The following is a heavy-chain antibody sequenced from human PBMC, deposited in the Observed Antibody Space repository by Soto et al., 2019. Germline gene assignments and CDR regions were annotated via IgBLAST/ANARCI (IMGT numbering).Heavy chain of an antibody. J-gene: IGHJ4*02. CDR2: IFYSGST. V-gene: IGHV4-61*08. CDR3: ARVGSSGWSPDY. D-gene: IGHD3-22*01. Sequence: PSETLSLTCIVSGGSVGSGAYYWIWIRQSPGKRLEWIGNIFYSGSTNYNPSLKNRVSLSVDTSKNQFSLRLTAVTAADTAVYYCARVGSSGWSPDYWGQGTLVTVSS. CDR1: GGSVGSGAYY.